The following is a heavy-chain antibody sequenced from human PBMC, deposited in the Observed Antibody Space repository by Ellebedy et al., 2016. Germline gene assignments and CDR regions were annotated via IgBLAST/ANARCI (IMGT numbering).Heavy chain of an antibody. V-gene: IGHV3-30-3*01. J-gene: IGHJ6*03. D-gene: IGHD5-24*01. CDR2: ISYDGSNK. Sequence: GGSLRLXXAASGFTFSSYAMHWVRQAPGKGLEWVAVISYDGSNKYHADSVKGRFTISRDNSKNTLYLQMNSLRAEDTAVYYCAREITLYMDVWGKGTTVTVSS. CDR1: GFTFSSYA. CDR3: AREITLYMDV.